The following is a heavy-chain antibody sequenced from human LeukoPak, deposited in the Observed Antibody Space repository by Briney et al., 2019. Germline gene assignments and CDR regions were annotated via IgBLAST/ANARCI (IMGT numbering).Heavy chain of an antibody. J-gene: IGHJ6*04. D-gene: IGHD3-16*01. Sequence: SQTLSLTCTLSGGSVSSGSYYWSWIRQPPGKGLEWIGYIYFSGSTNYNPSLKSRVTISVDTSKNQFSLKLSSVTAADTAVYYCARASRWDGMDVWGKGTTVTVSS. V-gene: IGHV4-61*01. CDR2: IYFSGST. CDR1: GGSVSSGSYY. CDR3: ARASRWDGMDV.